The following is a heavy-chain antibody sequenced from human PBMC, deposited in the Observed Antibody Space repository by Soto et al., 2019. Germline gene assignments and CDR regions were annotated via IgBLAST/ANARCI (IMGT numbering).Heavy chain of an antibody. CDR1: GYTFTSYA. V-gene: IGHV1-3*01. J-gene: IGHJ4*02. CDR3: ARARYYYDSSGYSGFDY. CDR2: INAGNGNT. D-gene: IGHD3-22*01. Sequence: QVPLVQSGAEVKKPGASVKVSCKASGYTFTSYAMHWVRQAPGQRLEWMGWINAGNGNTKYSQKFQGRVTITRDTSASTAYRELSSLRSEDTAVYYCARARYYYDSSGYSGFDYWGQGTLVTVSS.